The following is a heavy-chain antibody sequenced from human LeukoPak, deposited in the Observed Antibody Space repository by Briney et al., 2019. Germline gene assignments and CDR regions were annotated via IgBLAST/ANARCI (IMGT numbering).Heavy chain of an antibody. J-gene: IGHJ4*02. CDR3: ARDTGWLLLRGVIDY. CDR2: IYTSGSS. V-gene: IGHV4-61*02. Sequence: SQTLSLTCTVSGGSLSSGSYYWSWVRQPAGKGLEWIGRIYTSGSSKYNPSLKSRVTISVDTSKNQFSLKLSSVTAADTAVYYCARDTGWLLLRGVIDYWGQGTLVTVSS. CDR1: GGSLSSGSYY. D-gene: IGHD3-22*01.